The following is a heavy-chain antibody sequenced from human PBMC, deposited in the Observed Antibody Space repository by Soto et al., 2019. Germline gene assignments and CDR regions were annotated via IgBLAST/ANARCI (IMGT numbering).Heavy chain of an antibody. Sequence: ETLSLTCAVYGGSFSGYYWSWIRQPPGKGLEWIGEINHSGSTNYNPSLKSRVTISVDTSKNQFSLKLSSVTAADTAVYYCALGRGSGYDPFDYWGQGTLVTVSS. D-gene: IGHD5-12*01. V-gene: IGHV4-34*01. CDR2: INHSGST. CDR1: GGSFSGYY. J-gene: IGHJ4*02. CDR3: ALGRGSGYDPFDY.